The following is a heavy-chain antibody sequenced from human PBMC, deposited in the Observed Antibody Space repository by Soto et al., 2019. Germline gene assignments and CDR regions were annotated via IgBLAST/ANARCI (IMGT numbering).Heavy chain of an antibody. Sequence: QVQLVESGGGVVQPGRSLRLSCAASGFTFSSYGMHWVRQAPGKGLEWVAVISYDGSNKYYADSVKGRFTISRDNSKNTLYLQMNSLRAEDTAVYYCAKDLYDYVWGSYRHAFSPVDYWGQGTLVTVSS. CDR3: AKDLYDYVWGSYRHAFSPVDY. CDR1: GFTFSSYG. J-gene: IGHJ4*02. V-gene: IGHV3-30*18. D-gene: IGHD3-16*02. CDR2: ISYDGSNK.